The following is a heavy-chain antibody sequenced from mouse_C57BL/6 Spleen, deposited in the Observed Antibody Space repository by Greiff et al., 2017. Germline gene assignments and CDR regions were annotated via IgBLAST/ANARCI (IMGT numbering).Heavy chain of an antibody. J-gene: IGHJ2*01. Sequence: QVQLKQPGAELVMPGASVKLSCKASGYTFTSYWMHWVKQRPGQGLEWIGEIDPSDSYTNYNQKFKGKSTLTVDKSSSTAYMQLSSLTSEDSAVYYCAREGDSSGLNYFDYWGQGTTLTVSS. V-gene: IGHV1-69*01. CDR1: GYTFTSYW. CDR3: AREGDSSGLNYFDY. CDR2: IDPSDSYT. D-gene: IGHD3-2*02.